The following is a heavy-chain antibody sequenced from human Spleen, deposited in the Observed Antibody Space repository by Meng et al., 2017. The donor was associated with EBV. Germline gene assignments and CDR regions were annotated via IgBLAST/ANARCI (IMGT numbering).Heavy chain of an antibody. CDR1: GDYIRTFPC. J-gene: IGHJ4*02. V-gene: IGHV4-38-2*01. CDR3: ATGWGKAFY. Sequence: HVRAQETAPATGGPPEPLLLPCCVCGDYIRTFPCWAGPRHRTGRGLEWIWRVHYSGSTYYSPPIHRRKTVSQDKAKHQFSRRMISVTAADTAVYYCATGWGKAFYWGQGTLVTVSS. CDR2: VHYSGST. D-gene: IGHD3-16*01.